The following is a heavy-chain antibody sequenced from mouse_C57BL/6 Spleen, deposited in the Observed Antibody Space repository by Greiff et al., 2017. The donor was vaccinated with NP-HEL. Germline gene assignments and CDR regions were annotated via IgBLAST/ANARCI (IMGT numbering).Heavy chain of an antibody. CDR3: ARSTTVVARDWYFDV. CDR2: ILPGSGST. D-gene: IGHD1-1*01. J-gene: IGHJ1*03. Sequence: QVQLQQSGAELMKPGASVKLSCKATGYTFPGYWIEWVKQRPGHGLEWIGEILPGSGSTNYIEKFKGKATFTADTSSNKAYMQLSSLTTEDSAIYNCARSTTVVARDWYFDVWGTGTTVTVSS. CDR1: GYTFPGYW. V-gene: IGHV1-9*01.